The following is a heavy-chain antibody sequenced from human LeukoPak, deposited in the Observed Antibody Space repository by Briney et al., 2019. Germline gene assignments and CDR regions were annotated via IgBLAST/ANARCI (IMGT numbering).Heavy chain of an antibody. V-gene: IGHV3-30*04. CDR2: ISYDGSDK. D-gene: IGHD5-18*01. CDR1: GFTFISCT. CDR3: AREGGDTTLVTLDY. J-gene: IGHJ4*02. Sequence: GGSLRLSCAASGFTFISCTIHWVRQAPGKGLEWVAVISYDGSDKYYADSVKGRFTISRDNSKNTLYLQMNSLRADDTAVYYCAREGGDTTLVTLDYWGQGTLVTVSS.